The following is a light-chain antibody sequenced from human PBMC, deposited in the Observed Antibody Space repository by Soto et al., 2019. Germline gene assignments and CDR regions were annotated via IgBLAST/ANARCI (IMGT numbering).Light chain of an antibody. V-gene: IGKV3-20*01. CDR3: LQYRTSSWT. J-gene: IGKJ1*01. Sequence: EIVLTQSPGTLSLSPGERATLSCRASQSVISSYLAWYQQKPGQAPRLLIYGASSRATGISDRFSGSGSGTDFTLTISRLEPEDFAVYYCLQYRTSSWTFGQGT. CDR1: QSVISSY. CDR2: GAS.